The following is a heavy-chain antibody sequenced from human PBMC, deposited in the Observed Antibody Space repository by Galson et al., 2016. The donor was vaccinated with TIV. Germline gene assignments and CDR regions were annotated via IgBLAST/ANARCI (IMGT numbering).Heavy chain of an antibody. D-gene: IGHD3-16*01. CDR1: GYTFTGYY. V-gene: IGHV1-2*02. CDR2: INPNNGDT. CDR3: ARDQSMIGDYYFDL. J-gene: IGHJ2*01. Sequence: SVKVSCKASGYTFTGYYMNWVRQAPGQGLEWMGWINPNNGDTNYAQKFQGSVTMTRDTSISTVYMELNRLRSDDTAVYFCARDQSMIGDYYFDLWGRGTLVTVSS.